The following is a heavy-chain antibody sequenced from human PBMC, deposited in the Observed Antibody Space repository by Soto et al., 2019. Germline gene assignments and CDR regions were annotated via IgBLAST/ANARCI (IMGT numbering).Heavy chain of an antibody. D-gene: IGHD3-9*01. Sequence: LRLSCAVSGFTFSSYSMNWVRQAPGKGLEWVSSISSGNSYIYYADSVRGRFTVSRDNAKSSLYLQMNRLRAEDTAVYYCATQMDYNILTGYRPFDYWGQGALVTVS. V-gene: IGHV3-21*01. CDR2: ISSGNSYI. CDR3: ATQMDYNILTGYRPFDY. CDR1: GFTFSSYS. J-gene: IGHJ4*02.